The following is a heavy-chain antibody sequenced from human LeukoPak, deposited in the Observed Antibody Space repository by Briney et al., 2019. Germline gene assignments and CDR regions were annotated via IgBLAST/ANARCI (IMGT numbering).Heavy chain of an antibody. CDR2: IYPGDSDT. D-gene: IGHD2-2*01. CDR1: GYSFTSYW. CDR3: ARGPYCSSTSCSRPNWFDP. J-gene: IGHJ5*02. Sequence: GESLKISCKGSGYSFTSYWIGWVRQMPGKGLEWMGIIYPGDSDTRYSPSFQGQVTISADKSISTAYLQWSSLKASDTAMYYCARGPYCSSTSCSRPNWFDPWGQGTLVTVSS. V-gene: IGHV5-51*01.